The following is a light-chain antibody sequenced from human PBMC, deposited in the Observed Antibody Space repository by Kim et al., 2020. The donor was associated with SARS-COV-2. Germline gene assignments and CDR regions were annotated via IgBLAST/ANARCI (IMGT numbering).Light chain of an antibody. Sequence: DIQMTQSQSSLSASVGDRVTITCRAGQTISNYVNWYRQQPGKAPTLLIYDSSSLHSGVPSRFSGSGFGTHFTLIISSLQPEDFATYYCQQSYGSPFTFGQGTRLEIK. CDR2: DSS. CDR1: QTISNY. J-gene: IGKJ5*01. CDR3: QQSYGSPFT. V-gene: IGKV1-39*01.